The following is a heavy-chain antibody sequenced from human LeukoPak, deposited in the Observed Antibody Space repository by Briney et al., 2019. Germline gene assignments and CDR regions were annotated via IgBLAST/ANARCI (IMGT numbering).Heavy chain of an antibody. CDR3: AREKVVTGDAFDI. J-gene: IGHJ3*02. CDR1: GFTFSSYS. V-gene: IGHV3-21*01. D-gene: IGHD4-23*01. CDR2: ISSSSSYI. Sequence: GGSLRLSCAASGFTFSSYSMNWVRQAPGKGLEWVSSISSSSSYIYYADSVKGRFTISRDNAKNSLYLQMNSLRAEDTAVYYCAREKVVTGDAFDIWGQGTMVTVSS.